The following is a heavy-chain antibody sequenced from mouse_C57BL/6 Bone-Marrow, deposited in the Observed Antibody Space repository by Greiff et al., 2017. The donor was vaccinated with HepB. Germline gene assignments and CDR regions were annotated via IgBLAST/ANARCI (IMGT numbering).Heavy chain of an antibody. D-gene: IGHD2-14*01. CDR1: GFTFSTSG. Sequence: EVQLVESGGDLVKPGGSLKLSCAASGFTFSTSGMSWVRQTPDKRLEWVATISTGGTYTYYPDSVKGRFTISRDTAKSTLCLQMSSLESEDTAIYYCARDRFDYYFDYWGQGTTLTVSS. CDR3: ARDRFDYYFDY. CDR2: ISTGGTYT. J-gene: IGHJ2*01. V-gene: IGHV5-6*01.